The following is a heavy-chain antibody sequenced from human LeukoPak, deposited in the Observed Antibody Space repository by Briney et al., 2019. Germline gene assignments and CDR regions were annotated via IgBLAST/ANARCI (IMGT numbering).Heavy chain of an antibody. CDR3: AGKNIVVVTTSLHYRSAR. CDR2: IYSGSNT. CDR1: GFTVSNNY. Sequence: TGGSLRLTCAAPGFTVSNNYMIWVRQAPGKGLEWVSVIYSGSNTYYADSVKGRFTISRDNSKNTLYLQMNSLRAEDTAVYYCAGKNIVVVTTSLHYRSARCGQGTLVTVSS. V-gene: IGHV3-66*01. J-gene: IGHJ5*02. D-gene: IGHD2-21*02.